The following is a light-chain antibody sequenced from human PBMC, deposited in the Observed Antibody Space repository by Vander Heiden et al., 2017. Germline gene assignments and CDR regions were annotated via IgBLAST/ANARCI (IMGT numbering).Light chain of an antibody. CDR3: QQRSNWLWT. J-gene: IGKJ1*01. CDR2: DAS. CDR1: QSVSSY. V-gene: IGKV3-11*01. Sequence: EIVLTQPPATLSLSPGERATLSCRASQSVSSYLAWYQQKPGQAPRLLIYDASNRATGIPARFSGSGSGTDITLTISSLEPEDFAVYYCQQRSNWLWTFGQGTKVEIK.